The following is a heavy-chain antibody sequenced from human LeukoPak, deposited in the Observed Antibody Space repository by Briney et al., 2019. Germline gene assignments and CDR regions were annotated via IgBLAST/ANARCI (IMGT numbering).Heavy chain of an antibody. CDR2: IKQEGSEK. Sequence: VGAPRLSCAASGFTLSSYWMNWVRQAPGTGLEWVANIKQEGSEKYYVDPVKGRFTISRDNAKNSLYLQMNSLRAEDTAVYYCARYNWNYYFDYWGQGTLVTVSS. CDR3: ARYNWNYYFDY. CDR1: GFTLSSYW. V-gene: IGHV3-7*01. D-gene: IGHD1-7*01. J-gene: IGHJ4*02.